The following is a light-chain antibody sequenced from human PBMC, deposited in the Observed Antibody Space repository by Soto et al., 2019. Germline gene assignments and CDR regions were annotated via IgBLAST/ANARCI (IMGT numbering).Light chain of an antibody. CDR3: QQYGSSPPT. Sequence: LTQSPGTLSLSPGERATLSCRASQSVSSSYLAWYQQKPGQAPRLLIYGASSRATGIPDRFSGSGSGTDFTLTISRLEPEDFAVYYCQQYGSSPPTFGQGTKVEIK. CDR1: QSVSSSY. V-gene: IGKV3-20*01. CDR2: GAS. J-gene: IGKJ1*01.